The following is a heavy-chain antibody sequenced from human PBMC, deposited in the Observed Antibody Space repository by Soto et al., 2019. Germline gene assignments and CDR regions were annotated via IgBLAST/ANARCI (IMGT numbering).Heavy chain of an antibody. CDR3: ARAHGSGWGAFDI. Sequence: QLQLQESGSGLVKPSQTLSLTCAVSGGSISSGGYSWSWIRQPPGKGLEWIGYIYHSGSTYYNPSLKSRVTISVDRSKNQFSLKLSSVTAVDTAVYYCARAHGSGWGAFDIWGQGTMVTVSS. CDR1: GGSISSGGYS. V-gene: IGHV4-30-2*01. D-gene: IGHD3-10*01. J-gene: IGHJ3*02. CDR2: IYHSGST.